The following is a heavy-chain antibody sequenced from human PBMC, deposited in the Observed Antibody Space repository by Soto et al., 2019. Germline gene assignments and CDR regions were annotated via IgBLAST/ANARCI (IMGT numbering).Heavy chain of an antibody. CDR1: GFTFGTYA. D-gene: IGHD5-18*01. J-gene: IGHJ5*02. V-gene: IGHV3-23*01. CDR2: ITGSGGST. Sequence: EVQLLESGGGLVQPGGSLRLSCAASGFTFGTYAMNWVRQAPGKGLEWVSGITGSGGSTYYADSVKGRFTITRDNSKNTLYLQMNSLRGDDTAVYYCAKDRSVDTRDWFDPWGQGPLVTVSS. CDR3: AKDRSVDTRDWFDP.